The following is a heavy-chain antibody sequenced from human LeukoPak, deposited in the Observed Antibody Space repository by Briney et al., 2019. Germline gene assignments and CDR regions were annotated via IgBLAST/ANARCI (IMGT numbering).Heavy chain of an antibody. J-gene: IGHJ5*02. CDR3: VKRELYIVATT. CDR2: ISPGGSP. V-gene: IGHV3-23*01. Sequence: AGGSLRLSCAASGSTSSSNAMGWVRQAPGKGLEWVSAISPGGSPYYADSVKGRFTISRDNSKNTLYLQMNSLRAEDTAVYYCVKRELYIVATTWGQGTLVTVSS. D-gene: IGHD5-12*01. CDR1: GSTSSSNA.